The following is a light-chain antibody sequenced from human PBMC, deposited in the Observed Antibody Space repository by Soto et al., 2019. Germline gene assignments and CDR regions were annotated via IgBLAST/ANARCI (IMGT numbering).Light chain of an antibody. J-gene: IGLJ1*01. V-gene: IGLV1-47*02. CDR1: TSNIGSNY. CDR3: AVWDESLRGYV. Sequence: QAVVTQPPSASGTPGQRVTISCSGSTSNIGSNYVYWYQQFPGTAPKLLIFGKNRRPSGVPDRFSGSKSDTSASLAISGLRSEDEVDYYCAVWDESLRGYVFASGTKVTVL. CDR2: GKN.